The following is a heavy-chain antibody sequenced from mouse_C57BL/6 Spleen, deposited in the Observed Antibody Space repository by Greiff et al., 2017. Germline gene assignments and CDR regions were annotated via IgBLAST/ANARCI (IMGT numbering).Heavy chain of an antibody. V-gene: IGHV14-4*01. CDR2: IDPENGDT. D-gene: IGHD1-1*01. CDR3: TRSRNYAMDY. CDR1: GFNIKDDY. Sequence: DVHLVESGAELVRPGASVKLSCTASGFNIKDDYMHWVKQRPEQGLEWIGWIDPENGDTEYASKFQGKATITADTSSNTAYLQLSSLTSEDTAVYYCTRSRNYAMDYWGQGTSVTVSS. J-gene: IGHJ4*01.